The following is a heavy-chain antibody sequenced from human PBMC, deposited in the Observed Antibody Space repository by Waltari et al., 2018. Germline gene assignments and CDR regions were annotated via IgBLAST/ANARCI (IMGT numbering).Heavy chain of an antibody. CDR2: ISGSGGST. J-gene: IGHJ4*02. CDR1: GFTFSSYA. D-gene: IGHD2-2*01. V-gene: IGHV3-23*01. CDR3: AKENLLGYCSSTSCYVWSYFDY. Sequence: EVQLLESGGGLVQPGGSLRLSCAASGFTFSSYAMSWVRQAPGKGLEWVSAISGSGGSTYYADSVKCRFTISRDNSKNTLYLQMNSLRAEDTAVYYCAKENLLGYCSSTSCYVWSYFDYWGQGTLVTVSS.